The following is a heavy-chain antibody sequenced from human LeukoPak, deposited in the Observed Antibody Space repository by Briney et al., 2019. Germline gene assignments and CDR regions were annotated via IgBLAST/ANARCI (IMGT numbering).Heavy chain of an antibody. CDR3: ARHRSSWSHYYYYMDV. V-gene: IGHV4-39*01. J-gene: IGHJ6*03. CDR2: IYYSGST. CDR1: GGSISSSSYY. D-gene: IGHD6-13*01. Sequence: SETLSLTCTVSGGSISSSSYYWGWIRQPPGKGLEWIGSIYYSGSTYYNPSLKSRVTISVDTSKNQFSLKLSSVTAADTAVYYCARHRSSWSHYYYYMDVWGKGTTVTVCS.